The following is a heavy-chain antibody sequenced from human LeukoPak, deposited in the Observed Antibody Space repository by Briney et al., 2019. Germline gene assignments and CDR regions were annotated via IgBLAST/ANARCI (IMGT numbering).Heavy chain of an antibody. Sequence: GGSLRVSCAASGFTFSSYEMNWVRQAPGKGLEWVSYISSSGSTIYYADSVKGRFTISRDNAKNSLYLQMNSLRAEDTAVYYCARGSGSYYVDYYYYGMDVWGQGTTVTVSS. D-gene: IGHD1-26*01. J-gene: IGHJ6*02. CDR1: GFTFSSYE. CDR2: ISSSGSTI. CDR3: ARGSGSYYVDYYYYGMDV. V-gene: IGHV3-48*03.